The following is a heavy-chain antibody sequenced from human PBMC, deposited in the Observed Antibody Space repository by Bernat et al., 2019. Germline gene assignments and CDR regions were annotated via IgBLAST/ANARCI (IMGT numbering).Heavy chain of an antibody. CDR2: IYYSGST. CDR1: GGSISSSSYY. D-gene: IGHD3-10*01. J-gene: IGHJ5*02. CDR3: ARGREAYYYGSGRLFDP. V-gene: IGHV4-39*01. Sequence: QVQLQESGPGLVKPSETLSLTCTVSGGSISSSSYYWGWIRQPPGKGLEWIGSIYYSGSTYYNPSLKSRVTISVDTSKNQFSLKLSSVTAADTAVYYCARGREAYYYGSGRLFDPWGQGTLVTVSS.